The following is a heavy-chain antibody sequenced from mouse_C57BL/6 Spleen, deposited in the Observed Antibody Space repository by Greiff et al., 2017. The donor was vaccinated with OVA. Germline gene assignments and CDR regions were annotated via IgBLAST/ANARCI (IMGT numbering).Heavy chain of an antibody. CDR1: GYSITSGYY. J-gene: IGHJ3*01. D-gene: IGHD3-2*02. CDR2: ISYDGSN. CDR3: ARDTSSGRRAY. V-gene: IGHV3-6*01. Sequence: DVQLQESGPGLVKPSQSLSLTCSVTGYSITSGYYWNWIRQFPGNKLEWMGYISYDGSNNYNPSLKNRISITRDTSKNQFFLKLNSVTTEDTATYYCARDTSSGRRAYWGQGTLVTVSA.